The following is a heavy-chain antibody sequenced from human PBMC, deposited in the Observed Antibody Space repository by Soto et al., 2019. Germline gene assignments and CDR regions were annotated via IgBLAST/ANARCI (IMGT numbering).Heavy chain of an antibody. V-gene: IGHV5-51*01. Sequence: PGESLKISCKGSGYTFTNYWIGWGRQIPGKGLEWMGIIYPGESDTKYNPSFQGQVTISADKSITTTYLQWSSLKASDTAIYYCAASIFYYGMDVWGQGTTVTVSS. CDR2: IYPGESDT. CDR3: AASIFYYGMDV. J-gene: IGHJ6*02. CDR1: GYTFTNYW.